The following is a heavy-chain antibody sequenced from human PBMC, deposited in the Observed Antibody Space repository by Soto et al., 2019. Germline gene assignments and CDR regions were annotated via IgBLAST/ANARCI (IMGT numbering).Heavy chain of an antibody. CDR3: ARDYVYGPTRPGRFDD. V-gene: IGHV4-38-2*02. CDR1: GYSITSGYY. D-gene: IGHD3-10*01. Sequence: SETLSLTCAVSGYSITSGYYWGWIRQSPGKGLEWIGSLYHSASTYYNPSLESRVTLSVDTSKNQFSLTLTSVTAADTAVYFCARDYVYGPTRPGRFDDWGQGTQVTV. CDR2: LYHSAST. J-gene: IGHJ4*02.